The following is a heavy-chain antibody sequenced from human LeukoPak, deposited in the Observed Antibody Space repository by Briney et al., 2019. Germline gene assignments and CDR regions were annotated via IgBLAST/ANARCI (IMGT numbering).Heavy chain of an antibody. CDR2: FYHEDGET. Sequence: DTVTASCTVSGYTITELYMHWVRQAPGKGLEWMGGFYHEDGETINAQKMRGGVTMTEDTSTHTVYIELSSLTSEDTAVYYCATGDYYDSSPLEYWGQGTLVTVSS. J-gene: IGHJ4*02. D-gene: IGHD3-22*01. CDR1: GYTITELY. V-gene: IGHV1-24*01. CDR3: ATGDYYDSSPLEY.